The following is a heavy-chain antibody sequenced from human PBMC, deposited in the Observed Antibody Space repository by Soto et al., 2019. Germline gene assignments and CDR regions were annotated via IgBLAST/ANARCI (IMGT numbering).Heavy chain of an antibody. J-gene: IGHJ6*03. CDR3: ARTIMITFGGVIGNYYYYYMDV. Sequence: SETLSLTCAVYGGSFSGYYWSWIRQPPGKGLEWIGEINHSGSTNYNPSLKSRVTISVDTSKNQFSLKLSSVTAADTAVYYCARTIMITFGGVIGNYYYYYMDVWGKGTTVTVSS. CDR2: INHSGST. V-gene: IGHV4-34*01. CDR1: GGSFSGYY. D-gene: IGHD3-16*02.